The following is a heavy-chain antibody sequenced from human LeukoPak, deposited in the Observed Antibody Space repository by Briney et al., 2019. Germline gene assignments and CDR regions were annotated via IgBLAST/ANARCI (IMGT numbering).Heavy chain of an antibody. CDR1: GFTFSSYA. D-gene: IGHD3-22*01. J-gene: IGHJ4*02. CDR2: ISGSGGST. Sequence: PGGSLRLSCAASGFTFSSYAMSWVRQAPGKGLEWVSAISGSGGSTYYADSVKGRFTISRDNPKNTLYLQMNSLRAEDTAVYYCAKDSRITMIVVVITTTPDYWGQGTLVTVSS. V-gene: IGHV3-23*01. CDR3: AKDSRITMIVVVITTTPDY.